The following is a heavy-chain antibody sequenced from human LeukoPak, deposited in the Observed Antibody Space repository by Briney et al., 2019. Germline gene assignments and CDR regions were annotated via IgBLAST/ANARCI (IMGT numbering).Heavy chain of an antibody. CDR3: ASQQLVPSPDAFDI. CDR2: IKQDGSEK. D-gene: IGHD6-13*01. Sequence: PGGSLRLSCAASGFTFSSYWMSWARQAPGKGLEWVANIKQDGSEKYYVDSVKGRFTISRDNAKNSLYLQMNSLRAEDTAVYYCASQQLVPSPDAFDIWGQGTMVTVSS. CDR1: GFTFSSYW. V-gene: IGHV3-7*03. J-gene: IGHJ3*02.